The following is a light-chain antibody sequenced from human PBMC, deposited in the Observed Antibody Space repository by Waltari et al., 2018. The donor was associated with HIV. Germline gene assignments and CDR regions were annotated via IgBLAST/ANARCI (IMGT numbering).Light chain of an antibody. CDR2: GVS. V-gene: IGLV2-14*03. J-gene: IGLJ2*01. CDR3: CSYTKLTTHYVL. CDR1: PPDIVGYNY. Sequence: QPALTQPASVSGSPGPSIPISVNGPPPDIVGYNYVSCSHRHPDKAPKLIIFGVSNRPSGISSRFSGSKSGNTASLTISGLQAEDEADYYCCSYTKLTTHYVLFGGGTKLTVL.